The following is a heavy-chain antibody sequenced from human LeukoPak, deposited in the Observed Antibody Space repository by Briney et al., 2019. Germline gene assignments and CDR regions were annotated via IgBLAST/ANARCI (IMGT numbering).Heavy chain of an antibody. V-gene: IGHV4-61*02. CDR1: GGSISSGSYY. J-gene: IGHJ3*02. D-gene: IGHD4-23*01. CDR2: IYTSGST. Sequence: PSETLSLTCTVSGGSISSGSYYWSWIRQPAGKGLEWIGRIYTSGSTNYKPSLKSRVTISVDTSKNQFSLKLSSVTAADTAVYYCARTRKVVTPPYDAFDIWGQGTMVAVSS. CDR3: ARTRKVVTPPYDAFDI.